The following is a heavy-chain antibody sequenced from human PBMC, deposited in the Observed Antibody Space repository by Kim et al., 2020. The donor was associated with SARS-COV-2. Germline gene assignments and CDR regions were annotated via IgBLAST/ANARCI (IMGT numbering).Heavy chain of an antibody. Sequence: KGRFTISRDDAKNSLYLHMSSLRAEDTALYYCAKDHASGSYYNTRGGMDVWGQGTTVTVSS. CDR3: AKDHASGSYYNTRGGMDV. D-gene: IGHD3-10*01. V-gene: IGHV3-9*01. J-gene: IGHJ6*02.